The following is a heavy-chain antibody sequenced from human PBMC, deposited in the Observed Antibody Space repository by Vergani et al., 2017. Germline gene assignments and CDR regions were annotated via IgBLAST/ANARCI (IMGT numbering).Heavy chain of an antibody. CDR2: LSTTGGA. J-gene: IGHJ5*02. Sequence: QAQLQESGPGLVKPSETLSLTCHVFGVSVTDYNCNWIRQAPGKGLEWIGSLSTTGGATHASHNPSLKSRVSISVDKSKSQFSLRLTSGTAADSAIYYCAGDTHSWQRADRWGQGLLVSVSS. V-gene: IGHV4-59*02. D-gene: IGHD6-13*01. CDR3: AGDTHSWQRADR. CDR1: GVSVTDYN.